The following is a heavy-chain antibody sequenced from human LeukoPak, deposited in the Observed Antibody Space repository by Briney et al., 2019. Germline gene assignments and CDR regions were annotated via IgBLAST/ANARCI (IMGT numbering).Heavy chain of an antibody. CDR1: GFTFSSYG. D-gene: IGHD6-13*01. CDR2: IRYDGSNK. CDR3: AKLKGSSWPGAFDY. J-gene: IGHJ4*02. Sequence: GGSLRLSCAASGFTFSSYGMHWVRQAPGKGLEWVAFIRYDGSNKYYADSVKGRFTVSRDNSKNTLYLQMNSLRAEDTAVYYCAKLKGSSWPGAFDYWGQGTLVIVSS. V-gene: IGHV3-30*02.